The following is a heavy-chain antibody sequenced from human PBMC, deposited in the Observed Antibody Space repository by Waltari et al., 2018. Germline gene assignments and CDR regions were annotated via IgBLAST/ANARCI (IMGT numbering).Heavy chain of an antibody. J-gene: IGHJ4*02. V-gene: IGHV4-59*11. CDR2: IYYSGST. D-gene: IGHD4-17*01. Sequence: SGPGLVKPSETLSLTCTVSGGSISSHYWSWIRQPPGKGLEWIGYIYYSGSTNYNPSLKSRVTISVDTSKNQFSLKLSSVTAADTAVYYCAREGGGEGPLFDYWGQGTLVTVSS. CDR1: GGSISSHY. CDR3: AREGGGEGPLFDY.